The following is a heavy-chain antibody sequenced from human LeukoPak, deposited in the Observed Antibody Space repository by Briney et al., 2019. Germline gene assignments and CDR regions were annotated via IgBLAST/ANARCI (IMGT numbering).Heavy chain of an antibody. CDR1: GFTFSNYS. Sequence: GRSLRLSCAASGFTFSNYSMNWVRQAPGKGLEWVSSISSSSSYIYYADSVKGRFTISRDNAKNSLYLQMNSLRAEDTAVYYCARDRRSSYTAIDYWGQGTLVTVSS. D-gene: IGHD3-16*02. V-gene: IGHV3-21*01. CDR3: ARDRRSSYTAIDY. J-gene: IGHJ4*02. CDR2: ISSSSSYI.